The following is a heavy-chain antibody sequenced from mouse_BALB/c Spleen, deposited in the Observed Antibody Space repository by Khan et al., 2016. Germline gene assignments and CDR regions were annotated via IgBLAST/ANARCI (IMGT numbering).Heavy chain of an antibody. CDR3: ASIFYCYEFAY. Sequence: QVQLQQSGAELAKPGASVKMSCKASGYTFTSYWMHWVKQRPGQGLEWIGYINPSTGYTEYNQKFKDKATLTADKSSSTAYMQLSSLTSEDSAVYYCASIFYCYEFAYWGQGTLVTVSA. CDR2: INPSTGYT. J-gene: IGHJ3*01. V-gene: IGHV1-7*01. CDR1: GYTFTSYW. D-gene: IGHD1-2*01.